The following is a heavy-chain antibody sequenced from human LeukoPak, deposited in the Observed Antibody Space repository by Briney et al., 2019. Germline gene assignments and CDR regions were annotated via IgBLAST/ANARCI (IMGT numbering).Heavy chain of an antibody. CDR1: GYSFTNYW. CDR2: IYPGDSDT. V-gene: IGHV5-51*01. D-gene: IGHD3-10*01. J-gene: IGHJ4*02. CDR3: ARVSGSYYRMFDY. Sequence: GESLKISCKGSGYSFTNYWIGWVRQMPGKGLEWMGIIYPGDSDTRYSPSFQGQVTISADKSISTAYLQWNSLKASDTAMYFCARVSGSYYRMFDYWGQGTLVTVSS.